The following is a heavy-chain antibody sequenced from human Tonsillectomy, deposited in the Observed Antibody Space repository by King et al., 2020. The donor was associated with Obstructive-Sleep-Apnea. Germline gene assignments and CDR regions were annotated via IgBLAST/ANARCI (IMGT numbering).Heavy chain of an antibody. D-gene: IGHD6-13*01. CDR1: GYTFTSYD. V-gene: IGHV1-8*01. J-gene: IGHJ4*02. CDR3: ARGSRKKYSSSWYYFDY. CDR2: MNPNSGNT. Sequence: VQLVQSGAEVKKPGASVKVSCKASGYTFTSYDINWVRQATGQGLEWMGWMNPNSGNTGYAQKFQGRVTMTRNTSIISAYMELSSLRSEDTAVYYCARGSRKKYSSSWYYFDYWGQGTLVTVSS.